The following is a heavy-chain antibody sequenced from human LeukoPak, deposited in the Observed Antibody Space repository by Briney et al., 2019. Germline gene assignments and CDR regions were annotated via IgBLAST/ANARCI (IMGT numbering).Heavy chain of an antibody. CDR1: GGSISSYY. D-gene: IGHD1-7*01. CDR3: ARGSRELYYFDY. V-gene: IGHV4-59*01. CDR2: IYYSGST. J-gene: IGHJ4*02. Sequence: SETLSLTCTVSGGSISSYYWSWIRQPPGQGLEWIGYIYYSGSTKYNPSLKSRVTISVDASKTQFSLKLNSVTAADTAVYYCARGSRELYYFDYWGQGTLVTVSS.